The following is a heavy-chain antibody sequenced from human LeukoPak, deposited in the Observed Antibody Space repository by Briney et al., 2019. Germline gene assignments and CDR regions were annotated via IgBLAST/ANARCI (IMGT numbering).Heavy chain of an antibody. Sequence: SQTLSLTCAVSGGSISSGGYSWSWIRQPPGKGLEWIGYIYHSGSTYYNPSLKSRVTISVDRSKNQFSLKLSSVTAADTAVYYCARLRAFYFDYWGQGTQVTVSS. D-gene: IGHD3-16*01. CDR3: ARLRAFYFDY. CDR1: GGSISSGGYS. J-gene: IGHJ4*02. V-gene: IGHV4-30-2*01. CDR2: IYHSGST.